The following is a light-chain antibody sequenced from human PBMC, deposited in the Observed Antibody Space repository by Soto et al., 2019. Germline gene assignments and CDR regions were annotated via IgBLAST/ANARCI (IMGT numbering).Light chain of an antibody. CDR2: WAS. Sequence: DIVMTQSPDSLAVSLGERATINCKSSQSVLYSSNNKNYLAWYQQTPGQPPKLLIYWASTRESGVPDRFSGSGSGTDFTLTISSLQAEDVAVYYCQQYYSTPITFGQGTRLEMK. CDR3: QQYYSTPIT. V-gene: IGKV4-1*01. J-gene: IGKJ5*01. CDR1: QSVLYSSNNKNY.